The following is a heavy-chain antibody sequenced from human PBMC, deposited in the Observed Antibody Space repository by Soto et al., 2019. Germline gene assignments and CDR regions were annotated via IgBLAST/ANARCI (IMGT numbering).Heavy chain of an antibody. D-gene: IGHD6-19*01. J-gene: IGHJ4*02. CDR1: GYTFTSYA. CDR2: INAGNGNT. Sequence: QVQLVQSGAEVKKPGASVKVSCKASGYTFTSYAIHWVRQAPGQRLEWMGWINAGNGNTKYSQKFQDRVTITQDTAASTAYMELSSLRSEDTAVYYCARDLGGWPDYWGQGTLVTVSS. CDR3: ARDLGGWPDY. V-gene: IGHV1-3*01.